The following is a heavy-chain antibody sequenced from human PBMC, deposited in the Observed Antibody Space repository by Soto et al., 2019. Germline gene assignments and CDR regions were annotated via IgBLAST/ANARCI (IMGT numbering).Heavy chain of an antibody. CDR2: IYYSGST. Sequence: QLQLQESGPGLVKPSETLSLTCTVSGGSISSSSYYWGWIRQPPGKGLEWIGSIYYSGSTYYNPSLKSRVTISVDTSKNQFSLNLSSVTAADTAVYYCARHSIYYYGSGTRWYNWFDPWGQGTLVTVSS. CDR1: GGSISSSSYY. D-gene: IGHD3-10*01. CDR3: ARHSIYYYGSGTRWYNWFDP. J-gene: IGHJ5*02. V-gene: IGHV4-39*01.